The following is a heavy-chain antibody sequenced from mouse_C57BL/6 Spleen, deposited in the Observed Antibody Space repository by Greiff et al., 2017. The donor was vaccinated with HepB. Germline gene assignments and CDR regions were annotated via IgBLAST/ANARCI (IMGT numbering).Heavy chain of an antibody. CDR2: IYPGDGDT. CDR1: GYAFSSYW. V-gene: IGHV1-80*01. D-gene: IGHD1-1*01. Sequence: QVQLKQSGAELVKPGASVKISCKASGYAFSSYWMNWVKQRPGKGLEWIGQIYPGDGDTNYNGKFKGKATLTADKSSSTAYMQLSSLTSEDSAVYFCARADYGSSYVDFDVWGTGTTVTVSS. CDR3: ARADYGSSYVDFDV. J-gene: IGHJ1*03.